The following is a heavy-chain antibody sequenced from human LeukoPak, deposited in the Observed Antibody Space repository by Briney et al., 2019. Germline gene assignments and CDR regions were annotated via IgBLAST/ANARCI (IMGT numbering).Heavy chain of an antibody. D-gene: IGHD3-3*01. CDR2: VDYGGST. Sequence: SETLSLTCTVSDDSINNNGYFWGWTRQPPGQGLEWIGNVDYGGSTFYNPSLKSRLIISVDTSKNLFSLNLTSMTAADTAVYFCTRSAGLNFDYWGQGTLVTVSS. CDR1: DDSINNNGYF. CDR3: TRSAGLNFDY. J-gene: IGHJ4*02. V-gene: IGHV4-39*02.